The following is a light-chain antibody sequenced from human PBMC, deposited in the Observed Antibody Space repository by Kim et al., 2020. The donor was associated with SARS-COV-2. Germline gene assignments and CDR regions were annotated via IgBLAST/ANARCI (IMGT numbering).Light chain of an antibody. Sequence: DIQVTQSPSTLSAPVGDRVTITCRASQSLGSWLAWYQQKPGKAPKLLIYKASNLQSGVPSRFSGSGSGTEFTLTISSLQPDDFATYFCQQYNSYPWTFGQGTKVDIK. CDR2: KAS. CDR1: QSLGSW. V-gene: IGKV1-5*03. J-gene: IGKJ1*01. CDR3: QQYNSYPWT.